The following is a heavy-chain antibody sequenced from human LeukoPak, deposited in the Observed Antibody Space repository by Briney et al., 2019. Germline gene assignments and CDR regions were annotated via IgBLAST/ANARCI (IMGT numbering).Heavy chain of an antibody. CDR1: GFTFDDYA. V-gene: IGHV3-9*01. CDR3: AKAAAAADYYFDY. D-gene: IGHD6-13*01. CDR2: ISWNSGSI. Sequence: GGSLRLSCAASGFTFDDYAMHWVRQAPGKGLEWVSGISWNSGSIGYADSVKGRFTISRDNAKNSLYLQMNSLRAEDTALYYCAKAAAAADYYFDYWGQGTLVTVSS. J-gene: IGHJ4*02.